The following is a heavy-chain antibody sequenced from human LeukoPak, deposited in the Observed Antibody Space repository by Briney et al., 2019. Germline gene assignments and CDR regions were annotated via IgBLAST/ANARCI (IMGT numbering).Heavy chain of an antibody. CDR2: ISGSGGST. D-gene: IGHD3-22*01. Sequence: GGSLRLSCAASGFTFSSYAMSWVRQAPGKGLEWVSAISGSGGSTYYADSVKGRFTISRDHSKNTLYLQMNSLRAEDTAVYYCAKYLGSSGYYSAERYWGQGTLVTVSS. V-gene: IGHV3-23*01. CDR1: GFTFSSYA. J-gene: IGHJ4*02. CDR3: AKYLGSSGYYSAERY.